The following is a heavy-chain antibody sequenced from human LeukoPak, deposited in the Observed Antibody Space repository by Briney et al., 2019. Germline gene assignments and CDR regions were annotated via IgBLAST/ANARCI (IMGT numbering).Heavy chain of an antibody. Sequence: PGGSLRLSCVVSGFTLSSYWMSWGRQAPGKGGEWVANIKQDGSEKYYVDSVKGPFTMSTDNAKNSLYLQMNSLRAEDTAVYYCARVQWELRGVGSYFEYWGQGALVTVSS. CDR1: GFTLSSYW. V-gene: IGHV3-7*01. D-gene: IGHD1-26*01. J-gene: IGHJ4*02. CDR2: IKQDGSEK. CDR3: ARVQWELRGVGSYFEY.